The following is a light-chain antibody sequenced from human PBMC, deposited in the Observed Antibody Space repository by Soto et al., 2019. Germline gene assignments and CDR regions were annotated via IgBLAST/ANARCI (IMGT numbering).Light chain of an antibody. J-gene: IGKJ1*01. CDR1: QSISNL. CDR2: DAS. Sequence: DIQMTQSPSTLSASVGDRVTITCRASQSISNLLAWYQQKPGKAPKLLMYDASRLKTGVPSRFSGSGSGTDFTLSISNLQPDDFANYYCQQYNSYSSWTFGQGTKVYIK. V-gene: IGKV1-5*01. CDR3: QQYNSYSSWT.